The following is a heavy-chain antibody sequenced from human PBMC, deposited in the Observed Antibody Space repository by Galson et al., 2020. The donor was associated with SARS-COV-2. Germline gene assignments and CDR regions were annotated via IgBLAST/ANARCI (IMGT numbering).Heavy chain of an antibody. Sequence: SQASETLSLTCAVYGGSFSGYYWSWIRQPPGKGLEWIGEINHSGSTNYNPSLKSRVTISVDTSKNQFSLKLSSVTAADTAVYYCARGLASSSWYPYYYYGMEVWGQGTTVTVSS. CDR1: GGSFSGYY. CDR2: INHSGST. J-gene: IGHJ6*02. CDR3: ARGLASSSWYPYYYYGMEV. D-gene: IGHD6-13*01. V-gene: IGHV4-34*01.